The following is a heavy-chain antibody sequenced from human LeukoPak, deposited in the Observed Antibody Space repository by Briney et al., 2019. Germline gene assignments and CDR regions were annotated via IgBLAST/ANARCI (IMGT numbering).Heavy chain of an antibody. D-gene: IGHD6-6*01. CDR1: GGSISSSSYY. V-gene: IGHV4-39*07. CDR2: IYYSGST. CDR3: ARDGAAPYYYYMDV. J-gene: IGHJ6*03. Sequence: SETLSLTCTVSGGSISSSSYYCGWIRQPPGKGLEWIGSIYYSGSTYYNPSLKSRVTISVDTSKNQFSLKLSSVTAADTAVYYCARDGAAPYYYYMDVWGKGTTVTVSS.